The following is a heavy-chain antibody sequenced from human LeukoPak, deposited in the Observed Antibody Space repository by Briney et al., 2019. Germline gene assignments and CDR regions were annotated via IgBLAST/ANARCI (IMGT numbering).Heavy chain of an antibody. J-gene: IGHJ4*02. CDR2: ISAYNGNR. V-gene: IGHV1-18*01. CDR1: GYTFSSYG. CDR3: ARAGDVHSSYNI. Sequence: ASVKVSXKASGYTFSSYGVGWVRQAPGQGLEWMGWISAYNGNRNTAERFQGRITMTTDTSTSTGYMELRSLRSDDTAVYYCARAGDVHSSYNIWGQGTQVTVSS. D-gene: IGHD2-2*02.